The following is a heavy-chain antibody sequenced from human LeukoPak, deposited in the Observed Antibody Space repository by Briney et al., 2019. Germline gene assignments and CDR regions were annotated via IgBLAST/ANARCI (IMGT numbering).Heavy chain of an antibody. CDR2: IIPIFGTA. CDR1: GGTFSSYA. CDR3: ARSGAAAGPYFDY. J-gene: IGHJ4*02. D-gene: IGHD6-13*01. V-gene: IGHV1-69*05. Sequence: SVKVSCKASGGTFSSYAISWVRQAPGQGLEWMGRIIPIFGTANYAQKFQGRVTITTDGSTSTAYMEPSSLRSEDTAVYYCARSGAAAGPYFDYWGQGTLVTVSS.